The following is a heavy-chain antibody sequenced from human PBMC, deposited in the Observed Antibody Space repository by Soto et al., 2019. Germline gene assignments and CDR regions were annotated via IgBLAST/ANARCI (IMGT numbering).Heavy chain of an antibody. V-gene: IGHV3-33*01. CDR3: ARDRLGMTTVTTGLGY. CDR1: GFTFSSYG. D-gene: IGHD4-17*01. CDR2: IWYDGSNK. J-gene: IGHJ4*02. Sequence: QVQLVESGGGVVQPGRSLRLSCAASGFTFSSYGMHWVRPAPGKGLEWVVVIWYDGSNKYYADSVKGRFTISRDNSKNTLYLQMNSLRAEDTAVYYCARDRLGMTTVTTGLGYWGQGTLVTVSS.